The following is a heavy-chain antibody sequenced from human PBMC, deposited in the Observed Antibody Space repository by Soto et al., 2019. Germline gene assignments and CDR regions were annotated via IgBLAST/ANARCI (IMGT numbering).Heavy chain of an antibody. CDR1: GGTFSSYA. CDR3: ARDNWNYVESSHYFDY. D-gene: IGHD1-7*01. V-gene: IGHV1-69*13. Sequence: ASVKVSCKASGGTFSSYAISWVRQAPGQGLEWMGGIIPIFGTANYAQKFQGRVTITADESTSTAYMELSSLRSEDTAVYYCARDNWNYVESSHYFDYWGQGTLVTVSS. CDR2: IIPIFGTA. J-gene: IGHJ4*02.